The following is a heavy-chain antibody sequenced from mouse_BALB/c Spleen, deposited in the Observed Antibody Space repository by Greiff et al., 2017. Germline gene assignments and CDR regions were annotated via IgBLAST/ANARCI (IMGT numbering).Heavy chain of an antibody. CDR1: GYTFTSYT. J-gene: IGHJ3*01. Sequence: QVQLKQSAAELARPGASVKMSCKASGYTFTSYTMHWVKQRPGQGLEWIGYINPSSGYTEYNQKFKDKTTLTADKSSSTAYMQLSSLTSEDSAVYYCARRGMIQFAYWGQGTLVTVSA. CDR3: ARRGMIQFAY. V-gene: IGHV1-4*02. CDR2: INPSSGYT. D-gene: IGHD2-4*01.